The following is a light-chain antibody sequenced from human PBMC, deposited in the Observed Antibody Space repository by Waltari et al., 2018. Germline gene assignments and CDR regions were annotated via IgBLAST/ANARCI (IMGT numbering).Light chain of an antibody. CDR2: EGS. V-gene: IGLV2-23*03. CDR3: CSYAGSGTFVV. CDR1: SSDVGSYNL. Sequence: QSALTQPASVSGSPGQSITISCTATSSDVGSYNLVSWYQQHPGKAPKLIIYEGSKRPSGFSNRFSGSKSGNTAALTIAGLQAEDEADYYCCSYAGSGTFVVVGGGTKLTVL. J-gene: IGLJ2*01.